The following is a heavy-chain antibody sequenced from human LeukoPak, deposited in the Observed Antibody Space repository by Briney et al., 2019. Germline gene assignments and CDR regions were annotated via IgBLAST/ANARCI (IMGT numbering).Heavy chain of an antibody. CDR2: ISSSGSTI. V-gene: IGHV3-48*03. D-gene: IGHD2-2*01. CDR3: ARVVYCSSTSCYRWWYYYYYMDV. CDR1: GFTFSSYE. Sequence: PGGSLRLSCAASGFTFSSYEMNWVRQAPGKGLEWVSYISSSGSTIYYADSVKGRFTISRDNAKNSLYLQMNSLRAEDTAVYYCARVVYCSSTSCYRWWYYYYYMDVWGKGTTVTVSS. J-gene: IGHJ6*03.